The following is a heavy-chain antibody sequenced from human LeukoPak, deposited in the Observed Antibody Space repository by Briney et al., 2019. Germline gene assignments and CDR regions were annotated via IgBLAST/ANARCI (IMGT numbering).Heavy chain of an antibody. CDR2: IDPSDSYT. J-gene: IGHJ4*02. CDR3: ARLKRDGYSFDY. Sequence: GESLRISCKGSGYSFPIYWISWVRQMPGKGLEWMGRIDPSDSYTNYSPPSQGHVTISADKSISTAYLQWSSLRASDTAIYYCARLKRDGYSFDYWGQGTLVTVSS. CDR1: GYSFPIYW. V-gene: IGHV5-10-1*01. D-gene: IGHD5-24*01.